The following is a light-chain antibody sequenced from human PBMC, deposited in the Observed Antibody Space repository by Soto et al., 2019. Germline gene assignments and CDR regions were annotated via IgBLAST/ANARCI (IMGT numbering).Light chain of an antibody. Sequence: QSVLTQPPSVSAAPRQRVTISCSGSSSNIGNNAVNWYQQLPGKAPKLLIYYDDLLPSGVSDRFSGSKSGTSASLAISGLQSEDEADYYGAAWDDSLNAVVFGGGTKLTVL. V-gene: IGLV1-36*01. CDR2: YDD. CDR3: AAWDDSLNAVV. CDR1: SSNIGNNA. J-gene: IGLJ2*01.